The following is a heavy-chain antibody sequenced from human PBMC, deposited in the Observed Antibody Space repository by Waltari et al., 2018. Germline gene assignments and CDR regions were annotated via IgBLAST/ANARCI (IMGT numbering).Heavy chain of an antibody. Sequence: QVQLQQWGAGLLKPSETLSLTCAVYGGSFSGYYWSWIRQPPGKGLEWIGEINHNGSTNYNPSLKSRVIISGDTSKNQFSLKLSAVTAADTAVYFWARPGAFVASRGNRFDYWGQGTLVTVSS. CDR3: ARPGAFVASRGNRFDY. CDR1: GGSFSGYY. D-gene: IGHD1-1*01. CDR2: INHNGST. V-gene: IGHV4-34*01. J-gene: IGHJ4*02.